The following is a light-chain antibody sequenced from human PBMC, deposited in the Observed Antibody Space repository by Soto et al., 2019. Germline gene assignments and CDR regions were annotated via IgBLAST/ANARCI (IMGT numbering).Light chain of an antibody. J-gene: IGKJ3*01. Sequence: EIVLTQSPATLSLSPGERATLSCRASQSVRRSLAWYQQKPGQTPRLLIYDASNRATGIPARFSGSGSGTDFTLTISRLEPEDFAVYYCQQYGTFPFTFGPGTKLDIK. V-gene: IGKV3-11*01. CDR2: DAS. CDR1: QSVRRS. CDR3: QQYGTFPFT.